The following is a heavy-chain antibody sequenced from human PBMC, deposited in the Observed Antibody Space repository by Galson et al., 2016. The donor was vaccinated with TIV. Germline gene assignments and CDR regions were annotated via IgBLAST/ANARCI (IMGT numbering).Heavy chain of an antibody. D-gene: IGHD2-2*02. J-gene: IGHJ4*02. CDR1: GFPFSDYY. Sequence: SLRLSCAASGFPFSDYYMSWVRQAPGKGLEWLSYIGSTGSDIYYADSVKGRFIISRDNTKNSLYLQMNSLRIEDTAVYYCARYCSSTNCYTYSLYFDYWGQGALVTVSS. V-gene: IGHV3-11*01. CDR3: ARYCSSTNCYTYSLYFDY. CDR2: IGSTGSDI.